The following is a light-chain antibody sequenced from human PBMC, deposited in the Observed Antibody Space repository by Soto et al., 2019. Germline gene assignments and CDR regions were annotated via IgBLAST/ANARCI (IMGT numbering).Light chain of an antibody. CDR2: DVS. J-gene: IGLJ3*02. V-gene: IGLV2-14*01. CDR3: SSYTSSSTYWV. Sequence: QSALTQPASVSGSPGQSITISCTGTSSDVGGYNYVSWYQQHPGKAPKLMILDVSSRPSGVSNRFSGSKSGNTASLTISGLQAEDEAHYFCSSYTSSSTYWVFGGETKVTVL. CDR1: SSDVGGYNY.